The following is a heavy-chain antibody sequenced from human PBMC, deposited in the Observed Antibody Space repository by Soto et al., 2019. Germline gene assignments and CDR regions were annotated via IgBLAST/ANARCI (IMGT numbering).Heavy chain of an antibody. Sequence: QVQLVQSGAEVKKPGSSVKVSCKASGGTFNFYTINWVRQAPGQRLEWMGRIIPMVDMSNYAQRFQGRVTITVDRSTTTAYMVLSSLRSDDTAVYYCATSYGSGSGAFDYWGQGTLVTVSS. V-gene: IGHV1-69*02. CDR3: ATSYGSGSGAFDY. CDR2: IIPMVDMS. CDR1: GGTFNFYT. D-gene: IGHD3-10*01. J-gene: IGHJ4*02.